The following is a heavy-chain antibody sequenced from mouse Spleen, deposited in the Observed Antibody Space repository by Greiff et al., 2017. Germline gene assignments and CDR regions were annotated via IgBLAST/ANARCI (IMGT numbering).Heavy chain of an antibody. CDR2: IWRGGST. CDR3: AKNDGNYGNYAMDY. D-gene: IGHD2-1*01. Sequence: VMLVESGPGLVQPSQSLSITCTVSGFSLTSYGVHWVRQSPGKGLEWLGVIWRGGSTDYNAAFKSRLSITKDNSKSQVFFKMNSLQADDTAIYYCAKNDGNYGNYAMDYWGQGTSVTVSS. CDR1: GFSLTSYG. V-gene: IGHV2-5*01. J-gene: IGHJ4*01.